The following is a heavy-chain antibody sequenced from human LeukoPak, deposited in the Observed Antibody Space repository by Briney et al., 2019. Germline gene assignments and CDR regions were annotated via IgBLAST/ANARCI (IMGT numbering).Heavy chain of an antibody. CDR3: ATSDTVSTYNWFDP. J-gene: IGHJ5*02. Sequence: PSGTLSLTPILPVGSPCSNIYFRGWTRRPPGKGLEWIGSIRYSGSTYYNPSLKSRVTISVDTSKNQFSLNLSALTAADTAVYYCATSDTVSTYNWFDPWGQGTLVTVS. CDR1: VGSPCSNIYF. D-gene: IGHD5/OR15-5a*01. V-gene: IGHV4-39*01. CDR2: IRYSGST.